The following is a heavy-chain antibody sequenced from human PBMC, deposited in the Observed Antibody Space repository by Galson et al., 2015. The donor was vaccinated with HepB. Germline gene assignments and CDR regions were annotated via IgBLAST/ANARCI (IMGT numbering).Heavy chain of an antibody. D-gene: IGHD1-26*01. V-gene: IGHV3-33*01. J-gene: IGHJ4*02. CDR1: GFTFSSYG. Sequence: SLRLSCAASGFTFSSYGMHWVRQAPGKGLEWMGVIWYDGSNKYYADSVKGRFTISRDNSKNTLFLLMNSLRVEDTGIYYCARDRGFHSDSPAYWGQGTMVIVS. CDR3: ARDRGFHSDSPAY. CDR2: IWYDGSNK.